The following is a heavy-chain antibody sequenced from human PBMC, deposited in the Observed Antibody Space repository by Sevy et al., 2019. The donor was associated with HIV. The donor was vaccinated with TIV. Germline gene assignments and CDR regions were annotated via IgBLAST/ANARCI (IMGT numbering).Heavy chain of an antibody. CDR3: VRGGSDAFDI. Sequence: GGSLRLSCAASGFTFSSYDMHWVRHSIGKGLEWVSAIGTVGETRYADSARGRLTISRENTKKSLYLQMNNLRGGDTAMYYCVRGGSDAFDIWGQGTMVTVSS. J-gene: IGHJ3*02. V-gene: IGHV3-13*04. CDR2: IGTVGET. CDR1: GFTFSSYD. D-gene: IGHD5-12*01.